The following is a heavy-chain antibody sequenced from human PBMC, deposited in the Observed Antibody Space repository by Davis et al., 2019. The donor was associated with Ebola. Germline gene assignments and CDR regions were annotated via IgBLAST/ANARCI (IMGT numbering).Heavy chain of an antibody. D-gene: IGHD2-15*01. J-gene: IGHJ4*02. V-gene: IGHV4-39*07. CDR2: IYYSGST. CDR3: ARGIAPDY. Sequence: WFRQPPGKGLEWIGSIYYSGSTYYNPSLKSRVTISVDTSKNQFSLKLSSVTAADTAVYYCARGIAPDYWGQGTLVTVSS.